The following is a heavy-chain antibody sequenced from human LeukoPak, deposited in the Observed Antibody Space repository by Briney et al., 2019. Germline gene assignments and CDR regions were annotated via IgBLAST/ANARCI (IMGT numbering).Heavy chain of an antibody. V-gene: IGHV3-23*01. CDR1: GFTFSTYG. Sequence: GGSLRLSCAASGFTFSTYGMSWVRQAPGKGLEWVSEISGSGAGTHYADSEKGRFTISRDNSKNTLYLQMNSLGADDTGVYYCAKAGMVRGVDWYYFYMDVWGKGTTVTVSS. CDR3: AKAGMVRGVDWYYFYMDV. CDR2: ISGSGAGT. J-gene: IGHJ6*03. D-gene: IGHD3-10*01.